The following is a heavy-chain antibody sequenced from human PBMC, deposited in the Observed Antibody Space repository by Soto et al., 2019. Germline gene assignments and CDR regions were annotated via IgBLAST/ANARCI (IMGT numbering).Heavy chain of an antibody. CDR1: GGTFNNHA. J-gene: IGHJ5*02. D-gene: IGHD4-4*01. CDR2: IIPIFGTS. V-gene: IGHV1-69*01. CDR3: VRGKMRELTTILRHKWFDP. Sequence: QVQLVQSGAEVTKPGSSVKVSCKASGGTFNNHAINWVRQAPGPGLEWMGGIIPIFGTSNYAQNFQGRVTITVNESTRSANMELTSLISADTAVYSWVRGKMRELTTILRHKWFDPWGQGTLVTVSS.